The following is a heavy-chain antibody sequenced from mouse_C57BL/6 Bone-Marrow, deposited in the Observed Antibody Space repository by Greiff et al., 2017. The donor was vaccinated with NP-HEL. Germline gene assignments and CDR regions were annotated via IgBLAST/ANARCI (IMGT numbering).Heavy chain of an antibody. V-gene: IGHV1-26*01. CDR2: INPNNGGT. CDR1: GYTFTDYY. J-gene: IGHJ2*01. D-gene: IGHD1-1*01. Sequence: EVQLQQSGPELVKPGASVKISCKASGYTFTDYYMNWVKQSHGKSLEWIGDINPNNGGTSYNQKFKGKAKLTVDKSSSTAYMELRSLTSEDSAVYYCARDYYYGSSYIYYLDYWGQGTTLTVSS. CDR3: ARDYYYGSSYIYYLDY.